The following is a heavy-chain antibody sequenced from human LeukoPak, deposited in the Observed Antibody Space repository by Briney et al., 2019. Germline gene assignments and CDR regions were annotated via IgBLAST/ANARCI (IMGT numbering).Heavy chain of an antibody. CDR3: ARGYCSSTSCYSLGYFQH. V-gene: IGHV4-34*01. D-gene: IGHD2-2*01. CDR2: INHSGST. CDR1: GGSFSSYY. J-gene: IGHJ1*01. Sequence: SESLPLTCAVYGGSFSSYYWSWIRQPPGKGLEWIGEINHSGSTNYNPSLKSRVTISVDTSKNQFSLKLSSVTAADTAVYYCARGYCSSTSCYSLGYFQHWGQGTLVTVSS.